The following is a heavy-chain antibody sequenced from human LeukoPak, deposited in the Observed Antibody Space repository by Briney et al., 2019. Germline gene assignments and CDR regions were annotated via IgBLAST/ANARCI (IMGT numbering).Heavy chain of an antibody. V-gene: IGHV3-74*01. Sequence: GGSLRLSCAVSGFTFSDDWMHWVRQAPGKGLVWVSRISSDGTTTNYADSVKGRFTISRDNAENTLYLQMDSLRAEDTAVYYCAGRWSFDYWGQGTLVTVSS. J-gene: IGHJ4*02. CDR2: ISSDGTTT. D-gene: IGHD2-15*01. CDR3: AGRWSFDY. CDR1: GFTFSDDW.